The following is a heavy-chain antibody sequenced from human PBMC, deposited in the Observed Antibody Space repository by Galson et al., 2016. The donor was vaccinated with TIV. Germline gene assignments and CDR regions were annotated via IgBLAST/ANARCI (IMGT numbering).Heavy chain of an antibody. D-gene: IGHD3-10*01. Sequence: SLRLSCAASGFTFNSYEMNWVRQAPGKGLEWVSYISSSGSTIYYVDSAKGRFTVSRDNAKNSLYLQMNSLRAEDTAVYYCARASGAVLWFGEFYFDNWGQGTLATVSS. V-gene: IGHV3-48*03. CDR1: GFTFNSYE. CDR2: ISSSGSTI. CDR3: ARASGAVLWFGEFYFDN. J-gene: IGHJ4*02.